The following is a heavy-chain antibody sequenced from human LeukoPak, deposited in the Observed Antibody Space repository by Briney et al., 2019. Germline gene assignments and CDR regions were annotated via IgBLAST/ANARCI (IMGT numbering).Heavy chain of an antibody. CDR3: ARDLENWNYFVGISY. V-gene: IGHV3-48*02. CDR1: GFTFSSYS. CDR2: ISSSSSSI. Sequence: GGSLRLSCAASGFTFSSYSMTWVRQAPGKGLEWVSYISSSSSSIYYADSVKGRFTTSRDNAKNSLYLQMNSLRDEDTAVYYCARDLENWNYFVGISYWGQGTLVTVSS. J-gene: IGHJ4*02. D-gene: IGHD1-7*01.